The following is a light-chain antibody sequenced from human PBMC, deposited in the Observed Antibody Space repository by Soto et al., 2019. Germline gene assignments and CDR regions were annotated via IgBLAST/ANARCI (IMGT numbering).Light chain of an antibody. CDR2: RNT. CDR3: QSYDSKLSGWV. CDR1: SSNIGAGYD. V-gene: IGLV1-40*01. J-gene: IGLJ3*02. Sequence: QSALTQSPSVSGAPGQRVTISCTGSSSNIGAGYDVHWYQQLPGAAPKLLIYRNTNRPSGVPDRFSGSKSGTSASLAITGLQAEDESDYYCQSYDSKLSGWVFGGGTQLTVL.